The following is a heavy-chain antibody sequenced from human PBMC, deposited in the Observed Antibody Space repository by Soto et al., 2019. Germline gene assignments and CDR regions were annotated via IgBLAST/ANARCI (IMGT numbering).Heavy chain of an antibody. CDR1: GFTFSSYG. D-gene: IGHD4-17*01. CDR3: ARARPDYGDDWFDP. CDR2: IWYDGSNK. J-gene: IGHJ5*02. V-gene: IGHV3-33*01. Sequence: GGSLRLSCAASGFTFSSYGMHWVRQAPGKGLEWVAVIWYDGSNKYYADSVKGRFTISRDNSKNTLYLQMNSLRAEDTAVYYCARARPDYGDDWFDPWGQGTLVTVSS.